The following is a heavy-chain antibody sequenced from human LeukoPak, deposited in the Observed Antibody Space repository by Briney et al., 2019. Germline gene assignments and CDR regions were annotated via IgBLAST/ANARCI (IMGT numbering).Heavy chain of an antibody. Sequence: GGSLRLSCAASGFTFSSYAMSWVRQAPGKGLEWVSAISGSGGSTYYADSVKGRFTTSRDNSKNTLYLQMNSLRAEDTAVYYCAKRWHSSSYYDYWGQGTLVTVSS. J-gene: IGHJ4*02. CDR1: GFTFSSYA. V-gene: IGHV3-23*01. CDR2: ISGSGGST. D-gene: IGHD6-6*01. CDR3: AKRWHSSSYYDY.